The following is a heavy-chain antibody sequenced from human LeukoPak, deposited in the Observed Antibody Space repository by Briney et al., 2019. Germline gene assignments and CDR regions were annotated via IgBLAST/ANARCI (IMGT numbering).Heavy chain of an antibody. J-gene: IGHJ4*02. CDR2: ISGSGGST. Sequence: PGVSLRLSCAASGFTFSSYAMSWVRQAPGKGLEWVSAISGSGGSTYYVDSVKGRFTISRDNSKNTLYLQMNSLRAEDTAVYYCAKEVAAAGTIDYWGQGTLVTVSS. D-gene: IGHD6-13*01. V-gene: IGHV3-23*01. CDR3: AKEVAAAGTIDY. CDR1: GFTFSSYA.